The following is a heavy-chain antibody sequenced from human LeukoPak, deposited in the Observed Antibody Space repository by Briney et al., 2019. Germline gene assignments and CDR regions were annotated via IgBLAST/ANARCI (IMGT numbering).Heavy chain of an antibody. CDR3: ARDLVGATDY. CDR2: ISAYNGNT. CDR1: GYTFTGYY. Sequence: GASVKVSCKASGYTFTGYYMHWVRQAPGQGLEWMGWISAYNGNTNYAQKLQGRVTMTTDTSTSTAYMELRSLRSDDTAVYYCARDLVGATDYWGQGTLVTVSS. J-gene: IGHJ4*02. D-gene: IGHD1-26*01. V-gene: IGHV1-18*04.